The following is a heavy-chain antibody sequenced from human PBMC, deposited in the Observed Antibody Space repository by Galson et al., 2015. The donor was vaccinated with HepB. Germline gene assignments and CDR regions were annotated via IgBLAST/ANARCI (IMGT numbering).Heavy chain of an antibody. CDR1: GFTFSNAW. Sequence: SLRLSCAASGFTFSNAWMSWVRQAPGKGLEWVGRIKSKTDGGTTDYAAPVKGRFTISRDDSKNTLYLQMNSLKTEDTAVYYCTTANGDYRYYYYYYMDVWGKGTTVTVSS. CDR3: TTANGDYRYYYYYYMDV. D-gene: IGHD4-17*01. V-gene: IGHV3-15*01. J-gene: IGHJ6*03. CDR2: IKSKTDGGTT.